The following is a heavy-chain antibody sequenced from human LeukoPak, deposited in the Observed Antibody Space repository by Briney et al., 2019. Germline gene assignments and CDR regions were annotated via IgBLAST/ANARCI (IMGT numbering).Heavy chain of an antibody. D-gene: IGHD3-16*02. CDR3: ARGPYDYVWGSYRYKPSGFDY. Sequence: SETLSFTCAVSGGSISSGGYSWSWIRQPPGKGLEWIGYIYHSGSTYYNPSLKSRVTISVDTSKNQFSLKLSSVTAADTAVYYCARGPYDYVWGSYRYKPSGFDYWGQGTLVTVSS. V-gene: IGHV4-30-2*01. CDR2: IYHSGST. CDR1: GGSISSGGYS. J-gene: IGHJ4*02.